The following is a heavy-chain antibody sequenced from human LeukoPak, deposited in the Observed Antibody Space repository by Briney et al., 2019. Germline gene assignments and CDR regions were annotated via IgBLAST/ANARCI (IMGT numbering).Heavy chain of an antibody. CDR2: IYYSGST. Sequence: PSETLSLTCTVSGGSISSSSYYWGWIRQPPAKGLEWIGSIYYSGSTYYNPSLKSRVTISVDTSKNQFSLKLSSVTAADTAVYYCARYCSSTSCYTENAFDIWGQGTMVTVSS. CDR1: GGSISSSSYY. J-gene: IGHJ3*02. V-gene: IGHV4-39*07. CDR3: ARYCSSTSCYTENAFDI. D-gene: IGHD2-2*02.